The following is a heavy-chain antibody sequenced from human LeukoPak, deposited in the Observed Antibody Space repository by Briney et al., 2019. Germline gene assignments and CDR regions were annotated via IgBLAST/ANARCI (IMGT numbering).Heavy chain of an antibody. Sequence: GGSLRLSCAASGFAFDDYAMHWVRQAPGKGLEWVSHIDGDGSKTYYADSVKGRFTIARDNSKNSLYLQMNSLKTEDAALYYCAKDPLGRRDGINVWGQGTTVTVSS. J-gene: IGHJ6*02. V-gene: IGHV3-43*02. D-gene: IGHD2-21*01. CDR2: IDGDGSKT. CDR1: GFAFDDYA. CDR3: AKDPLGRRDGINV.